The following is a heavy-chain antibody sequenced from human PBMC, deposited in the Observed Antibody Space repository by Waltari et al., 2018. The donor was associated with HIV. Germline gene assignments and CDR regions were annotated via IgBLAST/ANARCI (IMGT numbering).Heavy chain of an antibody. J-gene: IGHJ4*02. Sequence: EVQLVVSGGGLVQPGGSLSLSCAASGFTFSCYEMNWVRQAPGKGLEWVSYISSSGSTIYYADSVKGRFTISRDNAKNSLYLQMNSLRAEDTAVYYCARGRHYYDSSGPYYWGQGTLVTVSS. D-gene: IGHD3-22*01. CDR3: ARGRHYYDSSGPYY. CDR2: ISSSGSTI. CDR1: GFTFSCYE. V-gene: IGHV3-48*03.